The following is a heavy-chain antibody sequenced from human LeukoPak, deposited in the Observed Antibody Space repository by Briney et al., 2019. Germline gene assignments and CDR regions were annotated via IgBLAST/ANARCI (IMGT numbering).Heavy chain of an antibody. J-gene: IGHJ3*01. V-gene: IGHV3-73*01. CDR3: TRGWDSSGWYDDAFDL. CDR2: IRSKANSYAT. CDR1: GFTFSGSA. Sequence: GGSLRLSCAASGFTFSGSAMHWVRQASGKGLEWVGRIRSKANSYATAYAASVKGRFTISRDDSKNTAYLQMNSLKTEDTAVYYCTRGWDSSGWYDDAFDLWGQGTMVTVSS. D-gene: IGHD6-19*01.